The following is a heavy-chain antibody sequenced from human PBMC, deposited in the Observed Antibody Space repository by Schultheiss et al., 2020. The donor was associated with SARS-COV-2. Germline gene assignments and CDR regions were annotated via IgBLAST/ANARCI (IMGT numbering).Heavy chain of an antibody. D-gene: IGHD2-2*02. V-gene: IGHV4-31*03. Sequence: SQTLSLTCTVSGGSISSGGYYWSWIRQHPGKGLEWIGYIYYSGSTYYNPSLKSRVTISVDTSKNQFSLKLSSVTAADTAVYYCARELKVPAAIPDYWGQGTLVTVSS. CDR3: ARELKVPAAIPDY. CDR2: IYYSGST. J-gene: IGHJ4*02. CDR1: GGSISSGGYY.